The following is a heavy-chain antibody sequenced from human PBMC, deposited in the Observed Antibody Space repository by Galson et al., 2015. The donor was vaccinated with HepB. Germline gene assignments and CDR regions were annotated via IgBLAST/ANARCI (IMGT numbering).Heavy chain of an antibody. CDR2: IRYDGSNK. D-gene: IGHD3-10*01. J-gene: IGHJ4*02. CDR1: GFTFSSYG. Sequence: SLRLSCAASGFTFSSYGMHWVRQAPGKGLEWVAFIRYDGSNKYYADSVKGRFTISRDNSKNTLYLQMNSLRAEDTAVYYCARDEYYYGSGSWDWGQGTLVTVSS. CDR3: ARDEYYYGSGSWD. V-gene: IGHV3-33*08.